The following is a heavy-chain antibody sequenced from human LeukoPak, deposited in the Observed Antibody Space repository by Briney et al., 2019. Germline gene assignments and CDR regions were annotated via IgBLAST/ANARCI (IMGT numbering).Heavy chain of an antibody. CDR3: ARQPGMTAKSWYFDL. Sequence: ESLKISCAESGYTFTKYWISWVSQMLGKGLKYKRIIPPSDSNTWYSPSFQGQLTISADKSIRMAYLQWSSLKASDTAMYFCARQPGMTAKSWYFDLWGRGTLVTVSS. J-gene: IGHJ2*01. CDR1: GYTFTKYW. D-gene: IGHD2-2*01. V-gene: IGHV5-51*01. CDR2: IPPSDSNT.